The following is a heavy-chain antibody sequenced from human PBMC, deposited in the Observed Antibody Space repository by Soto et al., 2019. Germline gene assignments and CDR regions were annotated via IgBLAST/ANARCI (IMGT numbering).Heavy chain of an antibody. Sequence: LRLSCAASGFTFSDSSIHWVRQASGKGLEWVGRIRSKPNSYATAYAASVKGRFTISRDDSKNTAYLQMNSLKSEDTAVYYCTRLGYCSGGSCPTDFWGQGTLVTVSS. J-gene: IGHJ4*02. D-gene: IGHD2-15*01. CDR1: GFTFSDSS. V-gene: IGHV3-73*01. CDR3: TRLGYCSGGSCPTDF. CDR2: IRSKPNSYAT.